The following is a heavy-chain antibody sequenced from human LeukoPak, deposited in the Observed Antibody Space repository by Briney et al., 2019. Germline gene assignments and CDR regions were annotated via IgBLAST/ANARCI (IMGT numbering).Heavy chain of an antibody. CDR3: AQGYGSGLN. J-gene: IGHJ4*02. CDR2: IYTSGST. V-gene: IGHV4-61*02. Sequence: PSQTLSLTCTVSGGSISSGSYYWSWIRQPAGKGLEWIGRIYTSGSTNYNPSLKSRVTISVDTSKNQFSLKLSSVTAADTAVYYCAQGYGSGLNWGQGTLVTVSS. D-gene: IGHD3-10*01. CDR1: GGSISSGSYY.